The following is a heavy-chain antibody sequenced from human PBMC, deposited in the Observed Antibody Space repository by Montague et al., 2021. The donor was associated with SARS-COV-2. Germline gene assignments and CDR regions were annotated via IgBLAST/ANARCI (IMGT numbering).Heavy chain of an antibody. V-gene: IGHV4-39*01. CDR1: GGAIRRRSDC. Sequence: SETLSLTCSSSGGAIRRRSDCGDGISQAPGKGRGWIGGIHYSGTTYYNPSLESRVTISVDTSNNQFSVKLTSVTAADTAVYFCARRESGWLDAFDIWGRGTMVTVSS. J-gene: IGHJ3*02. D-gene: IGHD6-19*01. CDR3: ARRESGWLDAFDI. CDR2: IHYSGTT.